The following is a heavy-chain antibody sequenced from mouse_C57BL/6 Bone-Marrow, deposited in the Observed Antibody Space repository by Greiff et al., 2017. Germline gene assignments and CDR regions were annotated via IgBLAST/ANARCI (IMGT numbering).Heavy chain of an antibody. Sequence: EVQLQESGAELVRPGASVKLSCTASGFNIKDDYMHWVKQRPEQGLEWIGWIEPENGDTEYASKCQGKATITADTSSNTAYLQLSSLSSEDTAVYYCTVGDYWGQGTTLTVSS. V-gene: IGHV14-4*01. J-gene: IGHJ2*01. CDR3: TVGDY. CDR1: GFNIKDDY. CDR2: IEPENGDT.